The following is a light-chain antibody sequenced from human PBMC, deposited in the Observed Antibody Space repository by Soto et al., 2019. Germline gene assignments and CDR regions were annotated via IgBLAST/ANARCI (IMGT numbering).Light chain of an antibody. CDR3: QQYGSSPQT. V-gene: IGKV3-20*01. J-gene: IGKJ1*01. CDR2: GAS. Sequence: EIVLTQSPGTLSLSPGERATLSCRASQSVSNSYLAWYQQKPGQAPRLLIYGASSRDTGIPDRFSGSGSGTDFTLTISRLEPEDFAVYYCQQYGSSPQTFGQGTKVDIK. CDR1: QSVSNSY.